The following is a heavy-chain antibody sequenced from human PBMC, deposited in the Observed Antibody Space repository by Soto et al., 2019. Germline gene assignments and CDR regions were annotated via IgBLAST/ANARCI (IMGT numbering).Heavy chain of an antibody. CDR1: GFTFSSYA. CDR2: ISYDGSNK. Sequence: GGSLRLSCAASGFTFSSYAMHWVRQAPGKGLEWVAVISYDGSNKYYADSVKGRFTISRDNSKNTLYLQMNSLRAEDTAVYYCARDNIRGSNLWSGYFPNWGQGTLVTVSS. V-gene: IGHV3-30-3*01. CDR3: ARDNIRGSNLWSGYFPN. D-gene: IGHD3-3*01. J-gene: IGHJ4*02.